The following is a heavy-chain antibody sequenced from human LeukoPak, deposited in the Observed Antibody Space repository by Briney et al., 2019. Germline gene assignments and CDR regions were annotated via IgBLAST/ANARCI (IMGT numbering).Heavy chain of an antibody. CDR3: ASWHSLPYYDSSGYYYPPDAFDI. D-gene: IGHD3-22*01. CDR2: INHSGST. CDR1: GFTFSSYA. J-gene: IGHJ3*02. V-gene: IGHV4-34*01. Sequence: PGGSLRLSCAASGFTFSSYAMSWVRQPPGKGLEWIGEINHSGSTNYNPSLKSRVTISVDTSKNQFSLKLSSVTAADTAVYYCASWHSLPYYDSSGYYYPPDAFDIWGQGTMVTVSS.